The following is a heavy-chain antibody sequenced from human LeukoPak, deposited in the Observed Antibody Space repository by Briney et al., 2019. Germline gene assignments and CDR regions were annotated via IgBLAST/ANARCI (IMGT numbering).Heavy chain of an antibody. CDR2: ITSSGSST. J-gene: IGHJ6*03. V-gene: IGHV3-11*01. CDR3: AREVVYSDYYYYMDV. CDR1: GFTFSDYY. Sequence: GGSLRLSCAASGFTFSDYYMSWIRQAPGKGLERVSYITSSGSSTYYADSVKGRFTISRDNAKNSLYLQMNSLRAEDTAVYYCAREVVYSDYYYYMDVWGKGTTVTVSS. D-gene: IGHD2-8*02.